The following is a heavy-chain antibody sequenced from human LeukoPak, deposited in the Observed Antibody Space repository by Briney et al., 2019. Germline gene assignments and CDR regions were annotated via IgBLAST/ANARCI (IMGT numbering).Heavy chain of an antibody. J-gene: IGHJ4*02. CDR3: ARVGGYCSGTSCYTRGYYFDY. V-gene: IGHV4-34*01. CDR2: INHSGST. CDR1: GGSFSGYY. Sequence: SETLSLTCAVYGGSFSGYYWSWIRQPPGKGLEWIGEINHSGSTNFNPSLKSRVTISVDTSKSQFSLKLSSVTAADTAVYYCARVGGYCSGTSCYTRGYYFDYWGQGTLVTVSS. D-gene: IGHD2-2*02.